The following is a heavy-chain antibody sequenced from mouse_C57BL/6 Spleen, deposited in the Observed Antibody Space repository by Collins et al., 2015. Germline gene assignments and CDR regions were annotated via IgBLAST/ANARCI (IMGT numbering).Heavy chain of an antibody. CDR1: GFTFSSYA. V-gene: IGHV5-9-1*01. D-gene: IGHD1-1*01. J-gene: IGHJ1*01. CDR3: ARGNYYGSSWYFDV. CDR2: ISSGGSYT. Sequence: EVMLVESGGGLVKPGGSLKLSCAASGFTFSSYAMSWVRQTPEKRLEWVATISSGGSYTYYPDSVKGRFTISRDNAKNTLYLQMSSLRSEDTAMYYCARGNYYGSSWYFDVWGAGTTVTVSS.